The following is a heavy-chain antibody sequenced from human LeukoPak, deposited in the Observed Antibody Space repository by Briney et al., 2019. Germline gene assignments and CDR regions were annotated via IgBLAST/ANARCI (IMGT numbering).Heavy chain of an antibody. Sequence: PGGSLRLSCAVSGFTFSNYWMYWVRQAPGKRLVWVARINGDGSSTTYADSVEGRFTISRDNTKSMLHLQMHSLRVDDSAVYFCTRTTTTADWYFDLWGRGTLVTVSS. V-gene: IGHV3-74*01. J-gene: IGHJ2*01. CDR1: GFTFSNYW. D-gene: IGHD1-1*01. CDR2: INGDGSST. CDR3: TRTTTTADWYFDL.